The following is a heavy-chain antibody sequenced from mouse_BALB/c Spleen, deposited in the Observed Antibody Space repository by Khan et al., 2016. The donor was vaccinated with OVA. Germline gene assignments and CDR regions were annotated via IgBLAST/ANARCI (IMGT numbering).Heavy chain of an antibody. Sequence: EVQLQESGPGLVKPSQSLSLTCSVTVYSIPSGYYWNWIRQFPGNKLEWMGYIRYDGNNNYSPSLKNRISITRDTSKNQFFLRLNSVTTEDTATYYCARDYFGSSWYFDVWGAGTTVTVSS. CDR2: IRYDGNN. D-gene: IGHD1-1*01. CDR1: VYSIPSGYY. CDR3: ARDYFGSSWYFDV. V-gene: IGHV3-6*02. J-gene: IGHJ1*01.